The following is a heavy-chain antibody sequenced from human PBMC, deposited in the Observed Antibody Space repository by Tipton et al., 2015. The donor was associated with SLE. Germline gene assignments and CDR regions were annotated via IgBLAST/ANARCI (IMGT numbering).Heavy chain of an antibody. J-gene: IGHJ6*02. CDR2: IKQDGSEK. V-gene: IGHV3-7*03. D-gene: IGHD5/OR15-5a*01. CDR1: GFTFSSYW. CDR3: VKDHSVSGTVYTMDV. Sequence: SLRLSCAASGFTFSSYWMSWVRQAPGKGLEWVANIKQDGSEKYYVDSVKGRFTISRDNAKNSLYLQMNSLRAEDTALYYCVKDHSVSGTVYTMDVWGQGTTVTVSS.